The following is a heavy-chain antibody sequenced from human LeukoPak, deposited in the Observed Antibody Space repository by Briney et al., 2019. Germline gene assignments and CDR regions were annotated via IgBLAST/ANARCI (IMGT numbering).Heavy chain of an antibody. D-gene: IGHD3-9*01. V-gene: IGHV1-18*01. CDR1: GYTFTSYG. CDR3: AQDLPYDILTGYLTPYYFDY. Sequence: ASVKVSCKASGYTFTSYGISWVRQAPGQGLEWLGWISAYNGNTNYAQKLQGRVTMTTDTSTSTAYMELRSLRSDDTAVYFCAQDLPYDILTGYLTPYYFDYWGQGTLVTVSS. J-gene: IGHJ4*02. CDR2: ISAYNGNT.